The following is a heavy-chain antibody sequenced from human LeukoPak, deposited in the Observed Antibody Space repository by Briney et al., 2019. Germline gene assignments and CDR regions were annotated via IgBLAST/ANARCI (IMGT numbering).Heavy chain of an antibody. V-gene: IGHV3-20*04. D-gene: IGHD3-9*01. J-gene: IGHJ4*02. Sequence: GGSLRLSCAASGFTFDDCGMSWVRQAPGKGLEWVSGINWNGGSTGYADSVKGRFTISRDNAKNSLYLQMNSLRAEDTALYYCARQNYYILTDPLYFFDYWGQGTLVTVSS. CDR2: INWNGGST. CDR1: GFTFDDCG. CDR3: ARQNYYILTDPLYFFDY.